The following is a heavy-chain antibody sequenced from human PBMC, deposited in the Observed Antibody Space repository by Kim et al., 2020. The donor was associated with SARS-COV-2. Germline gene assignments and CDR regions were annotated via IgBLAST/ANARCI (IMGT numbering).Heavy chain of an antibody. CDR1: GGSISSYY. CDR2: IYYSGST. V-gene: IGHV4-59*08. Sequence: SETLSLTCTVSGGSISSYYWSWIRQPPGKGLEWIGYIYYSGSTNYNPSLKSRVTISVDTSKNQFSLKLSSVTAADTAVYYCARHLLSRSYYYYYGMDVWGQGTTVTVSS. CDR3: ARHLLSRSYYYYYGMDV. J-gene: IGHJ6*02.